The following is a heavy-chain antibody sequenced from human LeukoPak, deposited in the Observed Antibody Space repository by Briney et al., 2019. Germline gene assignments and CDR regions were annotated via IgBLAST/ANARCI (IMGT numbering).Heavy chain of an antibody. CDR1: GDSLSSYY. V-gene: IGHV4-59*01. Sequence: SETLSLTCTVSGDSLSSYYWSWIRQPPGKGLEWIGCIYSGGSTNHNPSLKSRVTMSVDTSKNQFSLRLSSVTAADTAVYYCARLGQWLLHTPHDYWGQGTLVTVSS. J-gene: IGHJ4*02. CDR2: IYSGGST. CDR3: ARLGQWLLHTPHDY. D-gene: IGHD6-19*01.